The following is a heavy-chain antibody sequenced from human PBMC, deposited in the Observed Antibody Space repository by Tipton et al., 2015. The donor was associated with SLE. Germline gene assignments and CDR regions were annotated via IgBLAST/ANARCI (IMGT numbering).Heavy chain of an antibody. D-gene: IGHD6-13*01. V-gene: IGHV4-59*11. J-gene: IGHJ3*01. CDR3: ARENVAADGALDV. Sequence: TLSLTCAVSGGSISSHYWSWIRQSPGTGLEWIGYIYSGGSTNYNPSLKSRVTISVDTSKNQFSLNLNSVTAADTAVYYCARENVAADGALDVWGQGTMVTVSS. CDR1: GGSISSHY. CDR2: IYSGGST.